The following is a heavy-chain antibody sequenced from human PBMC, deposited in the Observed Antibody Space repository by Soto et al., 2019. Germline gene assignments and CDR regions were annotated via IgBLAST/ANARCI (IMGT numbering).Heavy chain of an antibody. J-gene: IGHJ4*02. CDR2: IKSKTDGGTT. CDR3: TTFVLMVYGIDY. V-gene: IGHV3-15*01. CDR1: GFTFSNAW. Sequence: GGSLRLSCAASGFTFSNAWMSWVRQAPGKGLEWVGRIKSKTDGGTTGYAAPVKGRFTISRDDSKNTLYLQMNSLKTEDTAVYYCTTFVLMVYGIDYWGQGTLVTVSS. D-gene: IGHD2-8*01.